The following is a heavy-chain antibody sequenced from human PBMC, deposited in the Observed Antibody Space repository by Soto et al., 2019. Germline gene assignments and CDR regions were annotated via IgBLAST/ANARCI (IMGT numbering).Heavy chain of an antibody. CDR2: ISYDGSEI. J-gene: IGHJ6*02. CDR3: ARGSSRTGTISNGMHYCYYYYAMYV. CDR1: GFTFTSYG. D-gene: IGHD1-1*01. Sequence: QVQLVESGGGVVQPGRSLRLSCAASGFTFTSYGIHWVRQAPGKGLEWVAVISYDGSEIYYADSVKGRCTLSRDNSKNTLYLQMNSLRAEDTAVYYCARGSSRTGTISNGMHYCYYYYAMYVWGQGTTVTVPS. V-gene: IGHV3-30*03.